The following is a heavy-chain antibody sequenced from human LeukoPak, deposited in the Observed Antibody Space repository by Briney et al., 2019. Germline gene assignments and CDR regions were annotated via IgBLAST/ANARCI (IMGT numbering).Heavy chain of an antibody. CDR1: GGTFSSYA. D-gene: IGHD5-18*01. Sequence: SVKVSCKASGGTFSSYAISWVRQAPGQELEWMGGIIPIFGTANYAQKFQGRVTITADESTSTAYMELSSLRSEDTAVYYCARDVSPPDVDTATPYYFDYWGQGTLVTVSS. CDR3: ARDVSPPDVDTATPYYFDY. J-gene: IGHJ4*02. CDR2: IIPIFGTA. V-gene: IGHV1-69*13.